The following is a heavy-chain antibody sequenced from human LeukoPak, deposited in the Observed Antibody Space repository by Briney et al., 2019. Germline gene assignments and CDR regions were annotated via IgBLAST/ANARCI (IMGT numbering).Heavy chain of an antibody. CDR2: INHSGST. V-gene: IGHV4-34*01. CDR1: GGSFSGYY. Sequence: PSETLSLTCAVYGGSFSGYYWSWIRQPPGKGLEWIGEINHSGSTNYNPSLKSRVTISVDTSKNQFSLKLSSVTAADTAVYYCARGRKQQLALVWFDPWGQGTLVTVSS. J-gene: IGHJ5*02. D-gene: IGHD6-13*01. CDR3: ARGRKQQLALVWFDP.